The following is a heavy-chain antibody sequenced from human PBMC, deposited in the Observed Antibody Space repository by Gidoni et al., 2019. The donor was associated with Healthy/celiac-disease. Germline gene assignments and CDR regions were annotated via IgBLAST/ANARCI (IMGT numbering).Heavy chain of an antibody. D-gene: IGHD3-22*01. Sequence: QVQLQESGPGLVKPSATLYLTCTVSGGSISSYYWSWIRQPPGTRLEWIGYIYYSGSTNYNPYLKSRVTISVDTSKNQFSLKLSSVTAADTAVYYCAREYYDSSGYYPDAFDIWGQGTMVTVSS. J-gene: IGHJ3*02. V-gene: IGHV4-59*01. CDR3: AREYYDSSGYYPDAFDI. CDR2: IYYSGST. CDR1: GGSISSYY.